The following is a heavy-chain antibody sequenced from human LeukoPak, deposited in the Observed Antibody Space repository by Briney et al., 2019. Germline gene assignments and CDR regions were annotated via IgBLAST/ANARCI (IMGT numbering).Heavy chain of an antibody. CDR3: AGGWEPYDYWFDP. D-gene: IGHD5-12*01. CDR2: MNPNTGNT. J-gene: IGHJ5*02. CDR1: GYTLTGYY. Sequence: ASVKVSFKASGYTLTGYYMHWVRQAPGQGLEWMGWMNPNTGNTDYAQKFQGRVTMTRDTSISTAYMELSGLRSDDTAIYYCAGGWEPYDYWFDPWGQGTLVTVSS. V-gene: IGHV1-8*02.